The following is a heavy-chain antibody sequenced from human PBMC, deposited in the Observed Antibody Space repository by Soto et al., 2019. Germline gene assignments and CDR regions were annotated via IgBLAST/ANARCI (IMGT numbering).Heavy chain of an antibody. Sequence: LKISCKGSGYSFTSYWIGWVRQMPGKGLEWMGIIYPGDSDTRYSPSFQGQVIISADKSIRTAYLQWNSLKASDTAMYYCARQEQVGNYYYGLDVWGQGTTVTVSS. CDR1: GYSFTSYW. D-gene: IGHD6-6*01. V-gene: IGHV5-51*01. CDR2: IYPGDSDT. CDR3: ARQEQVGNYYYGLDV. J-gene: IGHJ6*02.